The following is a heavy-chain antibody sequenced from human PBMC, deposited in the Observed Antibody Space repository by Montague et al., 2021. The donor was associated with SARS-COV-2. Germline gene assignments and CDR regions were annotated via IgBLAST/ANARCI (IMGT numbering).Heavy chain of an antibody. CDR1: GDSITNTRYF. D-gene: IGHD3-10*01. CDR2: IYHNGKT. Sequence: SATLSLTCNVSGDSITNTRYFWGWIRQPPGKALEWIGSIYHNGKTYYNPALDRRALMSMDTSKSQFSLRLSSVIASDTAVFYCAVEVLYFFDNWGQGFLVSVSS. J-gene: IGHJ4*02. V-gene: IGHV4-39*01. CDR3: AVEVLYFFDN.